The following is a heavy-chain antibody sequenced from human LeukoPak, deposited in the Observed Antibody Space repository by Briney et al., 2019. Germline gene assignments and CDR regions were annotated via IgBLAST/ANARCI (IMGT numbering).Heavy chain of an antibody. D-gene: IGHD6-13*01. J-gene: IGHJ4*02. CDR1: GFTFSNYG. CDR3: AKLRRKRYSSSWYGGCDY. V-gene: IGHV3-23*01. Sequence: GGSLRLSCAASGFTFSNYGMSWVRQAPGKGLEWVSSISGSGDSTYYADSVKGRFTISRDNSKNTLYLQMNSLRAEDTAVYYCAKLRRKRYSSSWYGGCDYWGQGTLVTVSS. CDR2: ISGSGDST.